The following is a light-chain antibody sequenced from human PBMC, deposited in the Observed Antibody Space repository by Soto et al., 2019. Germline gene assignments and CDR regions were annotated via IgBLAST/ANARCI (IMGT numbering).Light chain of an antibody. CDR3: SSYTSSSTAV. J-gene: IGLJ3*02. Sequence: QSALTQPASVSGSPGQSITISCTGTSSDVGGYNYVFWYQQHPGKAPKLMIYEVSHRLSGVSNRFSGSKSGNTASLTISGLQAEDEADYYCSSYTSSSTAVFGGGTKLTVL. CDR1: SSDVGGYNY. V-gene: IGLV2-14*01. CDR2: EVS.